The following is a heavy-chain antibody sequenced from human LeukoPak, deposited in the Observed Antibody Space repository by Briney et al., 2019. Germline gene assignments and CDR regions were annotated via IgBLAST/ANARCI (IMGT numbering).Heavy chain of an antibody. CDR1: GGSIRSSEDY. D-gene: IGHD3-22*01. V-gene: IGHV4-39*07. CDR2: IYYTGSS. Sequence: SETLSLTFSVSGGSIRSSEDYWGFVRQTPGKGLEWMGSIYYTGSSHYNPSLKCRATISVDTSKNQFSLKLTSVTAADTAVYYCTRAASSGPLFTYHMDVWGKGTTVTVSS. J-gene: IGHJ6*03. CDR3: TRAASSGPLFTYHMDV.